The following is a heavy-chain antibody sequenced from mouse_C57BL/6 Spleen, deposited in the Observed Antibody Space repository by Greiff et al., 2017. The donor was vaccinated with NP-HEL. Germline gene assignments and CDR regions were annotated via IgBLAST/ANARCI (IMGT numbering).Heavy chain of an antibody. V-gene: IGHV1-50*01. CDR3: ARRRLITTALDY. J-gene: IGHJ2*01. Sequence: QVQLKQPGAELVKPGASVKLSCKASGYTFTSYWMQWVKQRPGQGLEWIGELDPSDSYPNYTQKFKGKATLTVDTSSSTAYMQLSSLTSADSAVDYCARRRLITTALDYWGQGTTLTVSS. D-gene: IGHD1-1*01. CDR1: GYTFTSYW. CDR2: LDPSDSYP.